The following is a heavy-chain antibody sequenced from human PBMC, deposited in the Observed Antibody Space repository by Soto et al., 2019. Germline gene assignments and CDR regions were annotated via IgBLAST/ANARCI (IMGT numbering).Heavy chain of an antibody. CDR2: ISGSGGST. V-gene: IGHV3-23*01. CDR1: GFTFSSYA. Sequence: GGSLRLSCAASGFTFSSYAMSWVRQAPGKGLEWVSAISGSGGSTYYADSVKGRFTISRDNSKNTLYLQMNSLRAEATAVYYCTKDRIYSSGYFLSGPGTFDICGQGKMVT. D-gene: IGHD3-22*01. J-gene: IGHJ3*02. CDR3: TKDRIYSSGYFLSGPGTFDI.